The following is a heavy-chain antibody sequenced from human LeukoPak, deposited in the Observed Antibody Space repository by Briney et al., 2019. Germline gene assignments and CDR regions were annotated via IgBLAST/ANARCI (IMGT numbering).Heavy chain of an antibody. D-gene: IGHD2-2*02. CDR2: FNWNTGNI. CDR1: GFTFDDYA. CDR3: AKVHCSSADCFTGGFDC. Sequence: GGSLRLSCAASGFTFDDYAVHWVRRVPGKGLEWVSGFNWNTGNIDYADSVKGRFTISRDNAKNSLYLQMNSLRTEDTAFYYCAKVHCSSADCFTGGFDCWGQGTLVIVSS. V-gene: IGHV3-9*01. J-gene: IGHJ4*02.